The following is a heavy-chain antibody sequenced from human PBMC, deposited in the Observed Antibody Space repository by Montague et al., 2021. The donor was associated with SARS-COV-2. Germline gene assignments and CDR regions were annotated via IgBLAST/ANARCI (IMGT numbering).Heavy chain of an antibody. D-gene: IGHD1-1*01. Sequence: CAISGDSVSSNSATWNWVRQSPSRGLEWLGRTYYRSKWYNDYAVPVRGRVTINPDTSKNQFSPQLNSVTPEDTAIYYCTSGREGNYNVMDVWGQGTTVTVSS. CDR3: TSGREGNYNVMDV. CDR2: TYYRSKWYN. CDR1: GDSVSSNSAT. V-gene: IGHV6-1*01. J-gene: IGHJ6*02.